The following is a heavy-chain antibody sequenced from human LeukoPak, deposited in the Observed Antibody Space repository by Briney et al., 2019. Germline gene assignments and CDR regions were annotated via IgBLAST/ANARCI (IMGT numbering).Heavy chain of an antibody. V-gene: IGHV3-7*01. CDR3: ARPPRYDFWSGYLDY. CDR1: GFTFSSYW. J-gene: IGHJ4*02. Sequence: GGSLRLSCAASGFTFSSYWMSWVRQAPGQGLEWVANIKQDGSEKYYVDSVKGRFTISRDNAKNSLYLQMNSLRAEDTAVYYCARPPRYDFWSGYLDYWGQGTLVTVSS. CDR2: IKQDGSEK. D-gene: IGHD3-3*01.